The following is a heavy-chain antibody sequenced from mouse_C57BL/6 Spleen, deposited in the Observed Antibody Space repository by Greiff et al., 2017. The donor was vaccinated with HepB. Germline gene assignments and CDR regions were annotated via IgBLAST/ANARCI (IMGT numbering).Heavy chain of an antibody. D-gene: IGHD1-1*01. CDR1: GYAFSSSW. V-gene: IGHV1-82*01. Sequence: VQLQESGPELVKPGASVKISCKASGYAFSSSWMNWVKQRPGKGLEWIGRIYPGDGDTNYNGKFKGKATLTADKSSSTAYMQLSSLTSEDSAVYFCARVYGSSYGYFDVGGTGTTVTVSS. CDR3: ARVYGSSYGYFDV. CDR2: IYPGDGDT. J-gene: IGHJ1*03.